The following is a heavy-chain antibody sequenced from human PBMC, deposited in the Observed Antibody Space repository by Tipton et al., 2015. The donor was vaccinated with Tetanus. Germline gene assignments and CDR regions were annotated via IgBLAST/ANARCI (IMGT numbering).Heavy chain of an antibody. Sequence: LVKPSQTLTLTCTFSGFSLSTSGVGVGWIRQPPGKALEWLALIYWNDDKRYSPSLKSRLTITKDTSKNQVVLTMTNMDPVDTATYYCAHRRDMITFGGVMDPWGQGTLVTVSS. J-gene: IGHJ5*02. CDR2: IYWNDDK. V-gene: IGHV2-5*01. CDR3: AHRRDMITFGGVMDP. CDR1: GFSLSTSGVG. D-gene: IGHD3-16*01.